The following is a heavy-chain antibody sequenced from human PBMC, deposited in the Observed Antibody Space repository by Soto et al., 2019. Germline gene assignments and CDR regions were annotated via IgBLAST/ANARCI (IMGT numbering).Heavy chain of an antibody. Sequence: QITLKESGPTLVKPTQTLTLTCTFSGFSLSTSGVGVGWIRQPPGTALEWLALIYWDDDKRYSPSLKSRLTITKDTAKNQVVLTMTNMDPVDTATYYCAHNGDGYRGFKYWGQGTLVTVSS. D-gene: IGHD5-12*01. CDR2: IYWDDDK. CDR3: AHNGDGYRGFKY. CDR1: GFSLSTSGVG. V-gene: IGHV2-5*02. J-gene: IGHJ4*02.